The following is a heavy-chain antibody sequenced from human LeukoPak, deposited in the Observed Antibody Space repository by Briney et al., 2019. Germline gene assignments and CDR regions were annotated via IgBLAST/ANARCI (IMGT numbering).Heavy chain of an antibody. V-gene: IGHV3-9*01. Sequence: PGRSLRLSCAASGFTFDDYAMHWVRQAPGKGLEWVSGISWNSGSIGYADSVKGRFTISRDNAKNSLYLQMNSLRAEDTALYYCAKDIFAITMVRGEGGYFDYWGQGTLVTVSS. J-gene: IGHJ4*02. CDR2: ISWNSGSI. D-gene: IGHD3-10*01. CDR3: AKDIFAITMVRGEGGYFDY. CDR1: GFTFDDYA.